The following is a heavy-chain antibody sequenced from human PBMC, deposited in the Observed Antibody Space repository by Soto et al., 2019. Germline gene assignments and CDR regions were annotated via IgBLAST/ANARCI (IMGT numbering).Heavy chain of an antibody. CDR1: GGSISSSNW. CDR2: IYHSGST. CDR3: ARFCSGGSCYSWFDP. D-gene: IGHD2-15*01. Sequence: ASETLSLTCAVSGGSISSSNWWSWVRQPPGKGLEWIGEIYHSGSTNYNPSLKSRVTISVDKSKNQFSLKLSSVTAADTAVYYCARFCSGGSCYSWFDPWGQGTLVTVAS. J-gene: IGHJ5*02. V-gene: IGHV4-4*02.